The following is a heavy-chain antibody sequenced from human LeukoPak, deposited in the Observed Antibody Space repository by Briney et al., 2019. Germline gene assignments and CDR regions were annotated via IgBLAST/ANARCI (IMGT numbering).Heavy chain of an antibody. V-gene: IGHV1-46*01. D-gene: IGHD6-6*01. J-gene: IGHJ4*02. CDR1: GYTFTIYY. CDR3: ARVGSSSHPYTL. Sequence: ASVKVSCKASGYTFTIYYMHWVRQAPGQGLEWMGIINPSGGSTSYAQKFQGRVTMTRDMSTSTVYMELSSLRSEDTAVYYCARVGSSSHPYTLWGQGTLVTVSS. CDR2: INPSGGST.